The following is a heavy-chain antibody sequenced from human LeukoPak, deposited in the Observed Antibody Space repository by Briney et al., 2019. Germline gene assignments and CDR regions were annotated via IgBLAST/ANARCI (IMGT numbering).Heavy chain of an antibody. J-gene: IGHJ4*02. Sequence: GGSLRLSCSASGFTFSSYAMHWVRQAPGKGLEYVSAISSNGGSTYYADSVKGRFTISRDNSRNTLYLQMNSLRAEDTAVYYCAKDRGENSGSHANWGQGTLVTVSS. D-gene: IGHD1-26*01. CDR3: AKDRGENSGSHAN. CDR2: ISSNGGST. CDR1: GFTFSSYA. V-gene: IGHV3-64*04.